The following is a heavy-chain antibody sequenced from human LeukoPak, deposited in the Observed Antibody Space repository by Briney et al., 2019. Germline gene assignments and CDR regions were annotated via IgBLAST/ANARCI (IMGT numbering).Heavy chain of an antibody. CDR2: IYPGDPDT. J-gene: IGHJ3*02. CDR3: ARHENIVVVPAAMDGAFDI. CDR1: GYSFTSYW. Sequence: GESLKISCKGSGYSFTSYWIGWVRQMPGKGLEWMGIIYPGDPDTRYSPSFQGQVTISADKSISTAYLQWSSLKASDTAMYYCARHENIVVVPAAMDGAFDIWGQGTMVTVSS. D-gene: IGHD2-2*01. V-gene: IGHV5-51*01.